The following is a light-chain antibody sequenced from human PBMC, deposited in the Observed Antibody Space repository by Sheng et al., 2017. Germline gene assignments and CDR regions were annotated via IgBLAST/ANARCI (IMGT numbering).Light chain of an antibody. CDR1: QDISNY. CDR2: DAS. CDR3: QQYRD. Sequence: DIQMTQSPSSLSASVGDRVTITCQASQDISNYLNWYQQKPGKAPKLLIYDASNLETGVPSRFSGSGSGTDFTFTISSLQPEDIATYYCQQYRDFGGGTKVEIK. V-gene: IGKV1-33*01. J-gene: IGKJ4*01.